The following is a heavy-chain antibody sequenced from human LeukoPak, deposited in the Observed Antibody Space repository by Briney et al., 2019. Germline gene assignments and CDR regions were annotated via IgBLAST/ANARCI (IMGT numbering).Heavy chain of an antibody. J-gene: IGHJ2*01. CDR2: INPSGGST. D-gene: IGHD2-15*01. CDR3: ARDRPNCSGGSCYPYWYFDP. V-gene: IGHV1-46*01. Sequence: GASVKVSCKASGYTFTSYYMHWVRQAPGQGLEWMGIINPSGGSTSYAQKFQGRVTMTRDTSTSTVYMELSSLRSEDTAVYYCARDRPNCSGGSCYPYWYFDPWGRGTLVTVSS. CDR1: GYTFTSYY.